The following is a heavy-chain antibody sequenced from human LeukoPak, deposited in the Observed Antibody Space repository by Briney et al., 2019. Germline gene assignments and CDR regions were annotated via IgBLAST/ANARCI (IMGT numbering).Heavy chain of an antibody. D-gene: IGHD2-15*01. CDR2: ISYDGSNK. Sequence: GRSLRLSCAASGFTFSSYGMHWVRQAPGKGLEWVAVISYDGSNKYYADSVKGRFTISRDNSKNTLYLQMNSLRAEDTAVYYCAKDRSGYCSGGSCYSWVAFDIWGQGTMVTVSS. J-gene: IGHJ3*02. CDR1: GFTFSSYG. V-gene: IGHV3-30*18. CDR3: AKDRSGYCSGGSCYSWVAFDI.